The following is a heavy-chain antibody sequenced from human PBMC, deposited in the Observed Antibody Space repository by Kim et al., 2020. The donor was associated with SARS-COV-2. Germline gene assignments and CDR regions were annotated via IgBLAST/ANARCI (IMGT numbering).Heavy chain of an antibody. J-gene: IGHJ4*02. Sequence: SETLSLTCTVSGGSISSNSYFWSWLRPPPGMGLVWVGRIYYSRDPYSNPSLKSRVTISVDTSQNQFSLKLSSVTAADTAVYYCASFPYDIVTPHWGQGTLVTVSS. CDR1: GGSISSNSYF. D-gene: IGHD3-9*01. V-gene: IGHV4-39*01. CDR2: IYYSRDP. CDR3: ASFPYDIVTPH.